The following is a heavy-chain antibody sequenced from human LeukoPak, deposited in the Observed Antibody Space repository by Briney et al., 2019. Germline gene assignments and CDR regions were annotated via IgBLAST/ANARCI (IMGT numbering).Heavy chain of an antibody. CDR1: GFSFSGYW. Sequence: PGGSLRLSCAASGFSFSGYWMSWVRQTPGKGLEWVANIKQDGSVKNSVDSMKGRFTISKDNTKNSLYLEMNSLKSADKAGYYSVGGEVHFDLWGQGTLVTVSS. V-gene: IGHV3-7*03. J-gene: IGHJ4*02. CDR3: VGGEVHFDL. D-gene: IGHD3-16*01. CDR2: IKQDGSVK.